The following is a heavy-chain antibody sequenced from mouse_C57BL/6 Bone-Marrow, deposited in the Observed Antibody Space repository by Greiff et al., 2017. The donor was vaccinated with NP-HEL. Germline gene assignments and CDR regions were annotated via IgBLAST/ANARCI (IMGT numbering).Heavy chain of an antibody. J-gene: IGHJ1*03. V-gene: IGHV5-12*01. CDR3: ARHMGYYYGSSSDFDV. Sequence: EVQRVESGGGLVQPGGSLKLSCAASGFTFSDYYMYWVRQTPEKRLEWVAYISNGGGSTYYPDTVKGRFTISRDNAKNTLYLQMSRLKSEDTAMYYCARHMGYYYGSSSDFDVWGTGTTVTVSS. CDR2: ISNGGGST. D-gene: IGHD1-1*01. CDR1: GFTFSDYY.